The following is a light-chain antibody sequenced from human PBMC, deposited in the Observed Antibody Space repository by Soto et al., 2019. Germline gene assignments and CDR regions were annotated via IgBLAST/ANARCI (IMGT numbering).Light chain of an antibody. Sequence: DIRMTQSPSSLSASVGDRVTITCRAIQSVSTLLAWYQQKPGKAPKLLMYKASSLESGVPSRFSGSASGTEFTLTISSLQPDDFATYYCQQYSSYPWTFGQGTKVDI. V-gene: IGKV1-5*03. CDR1: QSVSTL. CDR3: QQYSSYPWT. J-gene: IGKJ1*01. CDR2: KAS.